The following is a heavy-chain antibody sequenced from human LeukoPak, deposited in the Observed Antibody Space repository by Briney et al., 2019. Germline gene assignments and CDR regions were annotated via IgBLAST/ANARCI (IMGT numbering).Heavy chain of an antibody. CDR2: INHSGST. CDR3: ARSPHCSSTSCYPTYNWFDP. Sequence: SETLSLTCAVYGGSFSGYYWSWIRQPPGKGLEWIGEINHSGSTNYNPSLKSRVTISVDTSKNQFSLKLSSVTAADTAVYYCARSPHCSSTSCYPTYNWFDPWGQGTLVTVSS. V-gene: IGHV4-34*01. D-gene: IGHD2-2*01. CDR1: GGSFSGYY. J-gene: IGHJ5*02.